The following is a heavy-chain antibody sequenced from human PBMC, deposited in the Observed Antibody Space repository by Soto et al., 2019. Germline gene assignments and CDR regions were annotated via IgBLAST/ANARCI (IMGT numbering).Heavy chain of an antibody. D-gene: IGHD3-9*01. Sequence: GGSLRLSCAASGFTFSSYAMTWVRQAPGKGLEWVSGISGSGATTSYADSVKGRFTVSRDNSKNTLYLQMNSLRVEDTAVYYCAKLRYFDWSSYHWFEYWRQGTPVPVSS. CDR1: GFTFSSYA. CDR3: AKLRYFDWSSYHWFEY. J-gene: IGHJ5*01. CDR2: ISGSGATT. V-gene: IGHV3-23*01.